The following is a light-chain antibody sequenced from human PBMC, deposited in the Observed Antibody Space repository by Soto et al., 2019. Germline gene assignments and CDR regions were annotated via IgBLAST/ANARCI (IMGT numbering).Light chain of an antibody. J-gene: IGKJ2*01. Sequence: IQMTQSPSSLSASVGDRVTITCQASQDITNHLNWYQQRPGKAPKLLIYDASNLETGVPTRFSGGGSGTHFTFTIISLQPEDIATYYCQQFDNLPYTFGQGARLEIK. CDR3: QQFDNLPYT. V-gene: IGKV1-33*01. CDR2: DAS. CDR1: QDITNH.